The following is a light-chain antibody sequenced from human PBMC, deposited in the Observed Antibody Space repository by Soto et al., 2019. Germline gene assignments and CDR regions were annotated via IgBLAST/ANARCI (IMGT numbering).Light chain of an antibody. Sequence: EIVLTQSPGTLSLSPGERATLSCRASESVRSSNLAWYQQKPGQAPRLLIYGASSRATGIPDRFSGSGSGTDFTLTISRLETEDFAVYYCQQSASSPRTFGQGTKVEIK. CDR2: GAS. J-gene: IGKJ1*01. V-gene: IGKV3-20*01. CDR3: QQSASSPRT. CDR1: ESVRSSN.